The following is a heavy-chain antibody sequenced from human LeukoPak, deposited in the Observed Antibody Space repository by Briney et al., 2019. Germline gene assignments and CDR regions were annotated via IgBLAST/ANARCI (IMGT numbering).Heavy chain of an antibody. CDR1: GYPFTSYY. CDR3: ARDPYYDGTSGSYSFDY. CDR2: INPSGDRT. D-gene: IGHD3-22*01. Sequence: ASVKVSCKASGYPFTSYYFHWVRQAPGQGLEWMGIINPSGDRTTYAQKFQGRVTVTRDTSTSTVYMELSSLRSEDTAVYYCARDPYYDGTSGSYSFDYWGRGTLVTVSS. J-gene: IGHJ4*02. V-gene: IGHV1-46*01.